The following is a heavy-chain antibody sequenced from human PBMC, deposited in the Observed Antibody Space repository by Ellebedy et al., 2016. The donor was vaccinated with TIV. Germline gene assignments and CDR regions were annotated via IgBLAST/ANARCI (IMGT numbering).Heavy chain of an antibody. CDR3: VYNPGGTFRSNAMDV. Sequence: AASVKVSCKASGHTFKGYYLHWVRQAPGQGLDLMGWINPNSGGTKYAQKFQGRVTLTRDTSTSTANMELSSLRSDDTAVYYCVYNPGGTFRSNAMDVWGQGTTVTVSS. J-gene: IGHJ6*02. V-gene: IGHV1-2*02. D-gene: IGHD1-1*01. CDR2: INPNSGGT. CDR1: GHTFKGYY.